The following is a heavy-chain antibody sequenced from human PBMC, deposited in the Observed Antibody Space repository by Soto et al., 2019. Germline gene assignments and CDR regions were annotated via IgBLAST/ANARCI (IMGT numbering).Heavy chain of an antibody. J-gene: IGHJ6*02. Sequence: QVQLQESGPGLVKPSETLSLTCTVSGGSISSYYWSWIRQPPGKGLEWIGYIYYSGSTNYNPSLKGRVTISVDTSKNQFSLKLSSVTAADTAVYYCASRGIAPDYGMDVWGQGTTVTVSS. D-gene: IGHD6-13*01. CDR1: GGSISSYY. CDR3: ASRGIAPDYGMDV. V-gene: IGHV4-59*01. CDR2: IYYSGST.